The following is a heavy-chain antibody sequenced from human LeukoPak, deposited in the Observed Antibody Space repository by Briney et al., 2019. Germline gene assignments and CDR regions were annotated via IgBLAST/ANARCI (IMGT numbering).Heavy chain of an antibody. Sequence: ASVKVSCKASGYTFTSYGISWVRQAPGQGLEWMGWISAYNGSTNYAQKLQGRVTMTTDTSTSTAYMELRSLRSDDTAVYYCARGTIAAAGSNWFDPWGQGTLVTVSS. CDR2: ISAYNGST. V-gene: IGHV1-18*04. CDR1: GYTFTSYG. D-gene: IGHD6-13*01. J-gene: IGHJ5*02. CDR3: ARGTIAAAGSNWFDP.